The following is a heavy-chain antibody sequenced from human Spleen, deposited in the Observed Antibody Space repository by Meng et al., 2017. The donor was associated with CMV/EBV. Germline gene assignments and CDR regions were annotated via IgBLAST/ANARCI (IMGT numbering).Heavy chain of an antibody. V-gene: IGHV3-21*01. CDR2: ISSTSTYI. D-gene: IGHD6-19*01. J-gene: IGHJ4*02. CDR3: ARDYSVVGWPPDY. Sequence: CAASGFTFRSYGMHWVRQAPGKGLEWVSSISSTSTYIYYTDSVKGRFTTAKDNSKNTLYLQMNSLRVDDTAVYYCARDYSVVGWPPDYWGQGTLVTVSS. CDR1: GFTFRSYG.